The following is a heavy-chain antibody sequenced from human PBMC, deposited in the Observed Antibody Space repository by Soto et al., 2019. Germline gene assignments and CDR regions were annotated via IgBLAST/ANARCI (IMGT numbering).Heavy chain of an antibody. D-gene: IGHD3-3*01. Sequence: ASVKVSFKASGGTFSSTAISWLRQAPGQGLEWMGGINPHFGITNYAQKLQGKVTITADESTSTAYMELSNLRSEDSAVYYCARGSSHGDFWSGYFAELYSWGQGTLVTVSS. CDR2: INPHFGIT. V-gene: IGHV1-69*13. CDR1: GGTFSSTA. CDR3: ARGSSHGDFWSGYFAELYS. J-gene: IGHJ4*02.